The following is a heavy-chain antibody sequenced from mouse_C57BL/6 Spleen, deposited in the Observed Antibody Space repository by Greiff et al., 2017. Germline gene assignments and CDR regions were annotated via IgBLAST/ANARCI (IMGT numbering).Heavy chain of an antibody. J-gene: IGHJ3*01. CDR2: ISSGSSTI. D-gene: IGHD3-2*02. V-gene: IGHV5-17*01. CDR3: AREGQLRLRFAY. Sequence: EVQLVESGGGLVKPGGSLKLSCAASGFTFSDYGMHWVRQAPEKGLEWVAYISSGSSTIYYADTVKGRFTISRDNAKNTLFLQMTSLRSEDTAMYYCAREGQLRLRFAYWGQGTLVTVSA. CDR1: GFTFSDYG.